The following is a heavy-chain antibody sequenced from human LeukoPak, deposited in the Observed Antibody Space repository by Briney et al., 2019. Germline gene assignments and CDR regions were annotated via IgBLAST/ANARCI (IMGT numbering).Heavy chain of an antibody. Sequence: PGGSLRLSCAASGFTFSSYGMHWVRQAPGKGLEWVAFIRYDGSNKYYADSVRGRSTISRDNSKNTLYLQMNSLRAEDTAVYYCAKDLAWISVRGSLDYWGQGTLVTVSS. V-gene: IGHV3-30*02. D-gene: IGHD5-12*01. CDR1: GFTFSSYG. CDR3: AKDLAWISVRGSLDY. J-gene: IGHJ4*02. CDR2: IRYDGSNK.